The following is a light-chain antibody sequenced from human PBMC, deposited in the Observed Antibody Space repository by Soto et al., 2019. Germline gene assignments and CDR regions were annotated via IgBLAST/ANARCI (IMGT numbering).Light chain of an antibody. CDR2: AAS. Sequence: AIQMTQSPSSLSASVGDRVTITCRASQGVRNDVGWYQQKPGKAPRLLIYAASTLQSGVPSRFSGSQSATDFTLTISSLQPEDFATYYCLQDFAYPLTFGGGTKVEIK. V-gene: IGKV1-6*01. J-gene: IGKJ4*01. CDR3: LQDFAYPLT. CDR1: QGVRND.